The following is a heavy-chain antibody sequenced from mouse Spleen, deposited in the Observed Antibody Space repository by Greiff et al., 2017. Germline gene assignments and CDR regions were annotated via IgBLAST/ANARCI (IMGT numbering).Heavy chain of an antibody. CDR2: IYPGDGDT. V-gene: IGHV1-82*01. CDR1: GYAFSSSW. CDR3: ARSGTTVVDYFDY. J-gene: IGHJ2*01. Sequence: QVQLKQSGPELVKPGASVKISCKASGYAFSSSWMNWVKQRPGKGLEWIGRIYPGDGDTNYNGKFKGKATLTADKSSSTAYMQLSSLTSEDSAVYFCARSGTTVVDYFDYWGQGTTLTVSS. D-gene: IGHD1-1*01.